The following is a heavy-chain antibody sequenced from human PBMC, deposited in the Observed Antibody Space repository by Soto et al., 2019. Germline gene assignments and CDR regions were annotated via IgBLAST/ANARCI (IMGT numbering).Heavy chain of an antibody. Sequence: GASVKVSCKASGRTFSSYAISWVRQAPGQGLEWIGGIIPIFGTANYAQKYQGRVTITADESTSTANMELSSLRSEDTAVYYCAARGAARKSRVAATKHGKSHYYYGMDVWGQGTTVTVSS. CDR2: IIPIFGTA. J-gene: IGHJ6*02. D-gene: IGHD2-15*01. CDR1: GRTFSSYA. CDR3: AARGAARKSRVAATKHGKSHYYYGMDV. V-gene: IGHV1-69*13.